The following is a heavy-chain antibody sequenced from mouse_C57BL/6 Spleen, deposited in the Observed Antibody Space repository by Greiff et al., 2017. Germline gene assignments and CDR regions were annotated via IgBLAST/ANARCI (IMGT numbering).Heavy chain of an antibody. CDR1: GFTFTSYW. D-gene: IGHD1-1*01. CDR2: IDPNSGGT. V-gene: IGHV1-72*01. CDR3: AREGYYSSSPHYSWDD. J-gene: IGHJ4*01. Sequence: QVQLQQPGAELVKPGASVKLSCKASGFTFTSYWMHWVQQTPGRGLEWIGRIDPNSGGTKYNEKFKSKATLPVDKPSSTAYLQLSSLTSEDSAMYYCAREGYYSSSPHYSWDDWGQGTSVTVSS.